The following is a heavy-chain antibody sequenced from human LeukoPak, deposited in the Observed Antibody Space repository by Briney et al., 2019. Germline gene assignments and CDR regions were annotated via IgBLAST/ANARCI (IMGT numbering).Heavy chain of an antibody. CDR2: INPGGGST. CDR3: ARDRVYYYDSSGYSLNWFDP. D-gene: IGHD3-22*01. J-gene: IGHJ5*02. Sequence: ASVKVSCKASGYTFTSYYMHWVRQAPGQGLEWMGIINPGGGSTSYAQKFQGRVTMTRDMSTSTVYMELSSLRSEDTAVYYCARDRVYYYDSSGYSLNWFDPWGQGTLVTVSS. CDR1: GYTFTSYY. V-gene: IGHV1-46*01.